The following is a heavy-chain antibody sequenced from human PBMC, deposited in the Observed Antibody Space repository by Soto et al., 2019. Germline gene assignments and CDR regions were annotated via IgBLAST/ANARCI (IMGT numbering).Heavy chain of an antibody. CDR1: GYTFTSYD. CDR2: MNPNSGNT. Sequence: QVQLVQSGAELKKPGASVKVSCKASGYTFTSYDINWVRQATGQGLEWLGWMNPNSGNTGYAQKFQGRVTMTRNTSIGTAYMELSSLRSEDTAVYYCASAIAVANTGFDYWGQGTLVTVSS. CDR3: ASAIAVANTGFDY. J-gene: IGHJ4*02. V-gene: IGHV1-8*01. D-gene: IGHD6-19*01.